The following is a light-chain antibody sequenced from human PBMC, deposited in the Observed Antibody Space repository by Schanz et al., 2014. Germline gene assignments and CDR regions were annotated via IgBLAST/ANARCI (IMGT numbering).Light chain of an antibody. J-gene: IGLJ2*01. CDR3: AAWDDDLL. Sequence: QSVLTQPPSASGSPGQSVTISCTGTSSDVGGYNYVSWYQQHPGKAPKLMIYEVSKRPSGVPDRFSGSKSGNTASLAISDLRSEDEADYYCAAWDDDLLFGGGTKL. CDR2: EVS. CDR1: SSDVGGYNY. V-gene: IGLV2-8*01.